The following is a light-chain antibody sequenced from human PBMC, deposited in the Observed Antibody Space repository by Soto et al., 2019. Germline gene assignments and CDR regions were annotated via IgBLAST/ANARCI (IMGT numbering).Light chain of an antibody. CDR1: QSVSSN. CDR3: QQYNNWHGT. Sequence: EMVVTQSPATLAVSPGERATLSCRASQSVSSNLAWYQQKPGQAPRLLIYGASTRATGIPARFSGSGSGTEFTLTIRSLQSEDFAVYXSQQYNNWHGTFGQGTKV. J-gene: IGKJ1*01. CDR2: GAS. V-gene: IGKV3-15*01.